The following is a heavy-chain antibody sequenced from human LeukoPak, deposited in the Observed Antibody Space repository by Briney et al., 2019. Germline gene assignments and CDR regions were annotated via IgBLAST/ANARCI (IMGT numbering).Heavy chain of an antibody. CDR3: AREEDIAAAGWFDP. V-gene: IGHV4-34*01. Sequence: PSETLSLTCAVYGESFSGYYWSWIRQPPGKGLEWIGEINHRGSTNYNPSLKSRVTISVDKSKNQFSLKLSSVTAADTAVYYCAREEDIAAAGWFDPWGQGTLVTVSS. D-gene: IGHD6-13*01. J-gene: IGHJ5*02. CDR1: GESFSGYY. CDR2: INHRGST.